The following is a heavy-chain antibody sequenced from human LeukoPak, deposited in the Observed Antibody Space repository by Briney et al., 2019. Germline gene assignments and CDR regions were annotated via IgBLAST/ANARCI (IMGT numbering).Heavy chain of an antibody. J-gene: IGHJ4*02. CDR3: AKAPGPAARQGEFDY. CDR2: ISGSGGST. Sequence: GGSLTLSCAASGFTFSSYAMSWIRQAPGTGLDWVSAISGSGGSTYYADSVKGRFTSSRDNSKNTLYLQMDSLRAEDTAVYSCAKAPGPAARQGEFDYWGQGTLVTVSS. D-gene: IGHD2-2*01. V-gene: IGHV3-23*01. CDR1: GFTFSSYA.